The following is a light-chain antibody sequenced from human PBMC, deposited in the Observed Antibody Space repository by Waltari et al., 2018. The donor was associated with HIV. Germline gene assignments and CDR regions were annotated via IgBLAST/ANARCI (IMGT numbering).Light chain of an antibody. CDR3: QQYNRTPWA. CDR1: QSIMQW. V-gene: IGKV1-5*03. J-gene: IGKJ1*01. CDR2: KAS. Sequence: DIQMTQSPSTLSAFIGDRVTITCRASQSIMQWLVWYQQKPGKAPKLLIYKASVLESGVPSRFSGSGSGTDFTLTISSLQPVDSATYYCQQYNRTPWAFGQGTKVEIK.